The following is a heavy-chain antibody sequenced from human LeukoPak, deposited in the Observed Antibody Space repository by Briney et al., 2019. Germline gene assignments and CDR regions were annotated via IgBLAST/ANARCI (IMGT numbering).Heavy chain of an antibody. Sequence: PGGSLRLSCSASGFTFSTYWLTLVRQAPGKGLEWVANIKQDGSEKYYVDSVKGRFTICRDNAKNSLCLQMNSLRAEDTAVYYCARVGLYDTGRLYPDYWGQGTLVTVSS. CDR3: ARVGLYDTGRLYPDY. CDR2: IKQDGSEK. V-gene: IGHV3-7*01. J-gene: IGHJ4*02. CDR1: GFTFSTYW. D-gene: IGHD2-8*02.